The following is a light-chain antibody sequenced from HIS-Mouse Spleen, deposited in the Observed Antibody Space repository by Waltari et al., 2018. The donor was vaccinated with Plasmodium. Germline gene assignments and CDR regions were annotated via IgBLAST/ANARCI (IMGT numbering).Light chain of an antibody. CDR1: PSHVGGSNY. V-gene: IGLV2-14*03. Sequence: QSALTQPASVSGSPGQSITISSTAPPSHVGGSNYVPWYQQHPGKAPKLMIYDVSNRPSGVSNRFSGSKSGNTASLTISGLQAEDEADYYCSSYTSSNTWVFGGGTKLTVL. CDR2: DVS. CDR3: SSYTSSNTWV. J-gene: IGLJ3*02.